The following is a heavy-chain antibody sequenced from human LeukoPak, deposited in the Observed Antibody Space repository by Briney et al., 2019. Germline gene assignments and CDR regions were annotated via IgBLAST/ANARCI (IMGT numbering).Heavy chain of an antibody. CDR1: AGSISSYY. CDR2: IYYSGST. D-gene: IGHD3-10*01. CDR3: ARHYGP. V-gene: IGHV4-59*08. Sequence: SEILSLTCAVSAGSISSYYWSWIRQPPGKGLEWIGYIYYSGSTNYNPALKSRVTISVDTSKNQFSLKLSSVTAADTAVYYCARHYGPWGQGTLVTVSS. J-gene: IGHJ4*02.